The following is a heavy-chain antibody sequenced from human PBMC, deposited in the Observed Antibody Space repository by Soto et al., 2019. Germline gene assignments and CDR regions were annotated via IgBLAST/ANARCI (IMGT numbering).Heavy chain of an antibody. V-gene: IGHV1-69*06. CDR3: ARDRIAVVRGYNWFEP. J-gene: IGHJ5*02. CDR1: GGTFSSYA. CDR2: IIPIFATA. Sequence: GASVKVSCKASGGTFSSYAISWVRQAPGQGLEWMGGIIPIFATANYAQKFQGRVTITADKSTSTAYMELSSLRSEDTAVYYCARDRIAVVRGYNWFEPWGQGTLVTVSS. D-gene: IGHD6-19*01.